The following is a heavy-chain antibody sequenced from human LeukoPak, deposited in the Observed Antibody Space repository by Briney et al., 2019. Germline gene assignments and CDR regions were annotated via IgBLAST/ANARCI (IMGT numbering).Heavy chain of an antibody. Sequence: SVKVSCKASGGTFSSYAISRVRQAPGQGLEWMGGIIPIFGTANYAQKFQGRVTITADESTSTAYMELSSLRSEDTAVYYCARVNGDYYGSVPYNWFDPWGQGTLVTVSS. CDR1: GGTFSSYA. CDR2: IIPIFGTA. J-gene: IGHJ5*02. CDR3: ARVNGDYYGSVPYNWFDP. D-gene: IGHD3-10*01. V-gene: IGHV1-69*13.